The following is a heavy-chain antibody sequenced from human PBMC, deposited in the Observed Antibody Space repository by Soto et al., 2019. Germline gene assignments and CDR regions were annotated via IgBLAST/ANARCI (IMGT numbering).Heavy chain of an antibody. CDR2: ISSSSSYI. CDR3: ARDWVRVGATGH. D-gene: IGHD1-26*01. CDR1: GFTFSSYS. J-gene: IGHJ4*02. V-gene: IGHV3-21*01. Sequence: EVQLVESGGGLVKPGGSLRLSCAASGFTFSSYSMNWVRQAPGKGLEWVSSISSSSSYIYYADSVKGRFTISRDNAKNSLYLQMNSLRAEDTAVYYCARDWVRVGATGHWCQGTLVTVSS.